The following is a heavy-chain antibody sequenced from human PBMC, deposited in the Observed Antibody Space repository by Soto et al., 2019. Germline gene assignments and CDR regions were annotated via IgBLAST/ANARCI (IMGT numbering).Heavy chain of an antibody. D-gene: IGHD3-3*01. CDR1: GYTFTGYY. Sequence: GASVKVSCKASGYTFTGYYMHWVRQAPGQGLEWMGWINPNSGGTNYAQKFQGRVTMTRDTSISTAYMELSGLRSDDTAVYYCARDLMSLRFLEWLSPGGMDVWGQGTTVTVSS. J-gene: IGHJ6*02. CDR3: ARDLMSLRFLEWLSPGGMDV. V-gene: IGHV1-2*02. CDR2: INPNSGGT.